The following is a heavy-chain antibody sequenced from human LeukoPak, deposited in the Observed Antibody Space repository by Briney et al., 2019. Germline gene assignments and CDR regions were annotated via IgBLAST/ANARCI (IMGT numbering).Heavy chain of an antibody. CDR3: ARGAHSSGWYYFDY. J-gene: IGHJ4*02. D-gene: IGHD6-19*01. Sequence: SETLSLTCTVSGGSISSYYWSWIRQPPGKGLEWIGYIYYSGSTNYNPPLKSRVTISVDTSKNQFSLKLSSVTAADTAVYYCARGAHSSGWYYFDYWGQGTLVTVSS. CDR1: GGSISSYY. CDR2: IYYSGST. V-gene: IGHV4-59*01.